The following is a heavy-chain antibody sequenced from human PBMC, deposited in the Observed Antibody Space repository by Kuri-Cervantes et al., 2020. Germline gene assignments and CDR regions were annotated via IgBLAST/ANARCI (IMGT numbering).Heavy chain of an antibody. D-gene: IGHD1-26*01. V-gene: IGHV1-8*01. CDR2: MNPNSGST. J-gene: IGHJ4*02. CDR3: ARGPAPDVGHFDY. CDR1: GYTFTSYD. Sequence: ASVKVSCKASGYTFTSYDINWVRQATGQGLEWMGWMNPNSGSTGYAQKFQGRVTITRDTSASTAYMELSSLRSEDTAVYYCARGPAPDVGHFDYWGQGTLVTVSS.